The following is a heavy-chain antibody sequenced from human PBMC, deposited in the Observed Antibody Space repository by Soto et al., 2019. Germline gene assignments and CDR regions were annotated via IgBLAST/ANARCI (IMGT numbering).Heavy chain of an antibody. D-gene: IGHD6-19*01. CDR3: ARDFSISPYSSGWMFDY. CDR2: ISYDGSNK. V-gene: IGHV3-30-3*01. Sequence: QVQLVESGGGVVQPGRSLRLSCAASGFTFSSYAMHWVRQAPGKGLEWVAVISYDGSNKYYADSVKGRFTISRDNSKNTLYLQMNSLRAEDTAVYYCARDFSISPYSSGWMFDYWGQGTLVTVSS. CDR1: GFTFSSYA. J-gene: IGHJ4*02.